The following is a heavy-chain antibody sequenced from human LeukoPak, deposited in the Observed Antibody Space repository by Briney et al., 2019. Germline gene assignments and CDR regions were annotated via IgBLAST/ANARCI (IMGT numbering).Heavy chain of an antibody. CDR3: ARGSARWFDP. Sequence: PGGSLRLSCAASGFTVSSNYMSWVRQAAGKGLEWISYISSTSSHTNYADSVKGRFTISRDNAKRSLYLQMNSLRAEDTAVYYCARGSARWFDPWGQGTLVTVSS. V-gene: IGHV3-11*05. J-gene: IGHJ5*02. CDR1: GFTVSSNY. CDR2: ISSTSSHT.